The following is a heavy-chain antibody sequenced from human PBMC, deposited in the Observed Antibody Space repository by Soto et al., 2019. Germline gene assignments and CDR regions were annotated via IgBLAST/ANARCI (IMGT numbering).Heavy chain of an antibody. CDR1: GYSFTSYW. V-gene: IGHV5-51*01. D-gene: IGHD2-2*01. Sequence: PGESLKISCEGSGYSFTSYWIGWVRQMPGKGLEWMGIIYPGDSDTRYSPSFQGQVTISADKSISTAYLQWSSLKASDTAMYYCARHSYCSSTSCPDYYYYYYMDVWAKGTTVTVSS. CDR3: ARHSYCSSTSCPDYYYYYYMDV. CDR2: IYPGDSDT. J-gene: IGHJ6*03.